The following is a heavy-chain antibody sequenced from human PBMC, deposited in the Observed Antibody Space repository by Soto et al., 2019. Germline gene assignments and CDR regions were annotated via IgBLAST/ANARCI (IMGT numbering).Heavy chain of an antibody. Sequence: QVQLVQSGAEVRKPGASVKVSCRPSGYTFNTYYLHWLRQAPGQALEGMGVIHPSGGGTTYAQKFMGRVTVTRDRSTSTVFMELSSLRSDDTAVYYCARGGHIAVVTASFDNWGQGTLVTVSS. CDR2: IHPSGGGT. CDR3: ARGGHIAVVTASFDN. V-gene: IGHV1-46*02. D-gene: IGHD2-21*02. CDR1: GYTFNTYY. J-gene: IGHJ4*02.